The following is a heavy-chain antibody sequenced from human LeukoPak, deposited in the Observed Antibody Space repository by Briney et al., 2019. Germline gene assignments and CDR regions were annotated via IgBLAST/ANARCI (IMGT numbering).Heavy chain of an antibody. CDR2: ISGSGGST. V-gene: IGHV3-23*01. D-gene: IGHD1-14*01. Sequence: PGGSLRLSCAASGFTFSNYATNWVRQAPGKGLEWVSAISGSGGSTYYADFVKGRFTISRDNSKNTLYLQMNSLRAEDTAVYYCAKLSFDEYGTNRKYFDYWGQGTLVTVSP. CDR3: AKLSFDEYGTNRKYFDY. J-gene: IGHJ4*02. CDR1: GFTFSNYA.